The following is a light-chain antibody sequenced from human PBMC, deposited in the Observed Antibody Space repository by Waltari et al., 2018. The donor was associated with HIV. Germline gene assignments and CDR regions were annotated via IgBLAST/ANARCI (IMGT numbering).Light chain of an antibody. V-gene: IGLV2-23*02. CDR3: CSYAITTDTYVV. J-gene: IGLJ2*01. CDR1: SSDVWSYNL. Sequence: QSGLTQPASVSGSPGQSLTISCTGTSSDVWSYNLVSWYQQHPGKAPKLIIYEVSKRPAGFSKRFSGYKYGSSASLTLSGLQPEDEADYCCCSYAITTDTYVVFGGGSKLTFL. CDR2: EVS.